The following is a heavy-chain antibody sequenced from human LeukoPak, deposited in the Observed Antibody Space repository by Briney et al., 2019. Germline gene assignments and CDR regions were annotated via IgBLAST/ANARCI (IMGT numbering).Heavy chain of an antibody. J-gene: IGHJ5*02. CDR2: INPNSGGT. V-gene: IGHV1-2*02. D-gene: IGHD3-3*01. CDR1: GYTFTGYY. CDR3: AREFLVSRAITIFGAATAGWLDP. Sequence: ASVKVTCKASGYTFTGYYMHWVRQAPGQGLEWMGWINPNSGGTNYAQKFQGRVTMTRDTFISTAYMELSRLRSDDTAVYYCAREFLVSRAITIFGAATAGWLDPWGQGTLVTVSS.